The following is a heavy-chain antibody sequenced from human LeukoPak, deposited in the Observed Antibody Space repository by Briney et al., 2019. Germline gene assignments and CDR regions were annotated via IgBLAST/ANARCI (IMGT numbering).Heavy chain of an antibody. CDR2: FYYSGST. CDR1: GDSISSSSYS. Sequence: SETLSLTCTVSGDSISSSSYSWGWIRQPPGKGLEWIGSFYYSGSTYYNPSLKSRVTISGDTSKNQFSVKLSSVTAADTAVYYCARERLPPLMMGFFDYWGLGTLVTVSS. CDR3: ARERLPPLMMGFFDY. J-gene: IGHJ4*02. V-gene: IGHV4-39*07. D-gene: IGHD3-16*01.